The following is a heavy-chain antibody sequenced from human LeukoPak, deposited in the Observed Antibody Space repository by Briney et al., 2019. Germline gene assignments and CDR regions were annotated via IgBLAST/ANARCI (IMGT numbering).Heavy chain of an antibody. J-gene: IGHJ4*02. Sequence: GSSVKVSCKASGGTFSSYAISWVRQAPGQGLEWMGGTIPIFGTANYAQKFQGRVTITADESTSTAYMELSSLRSEDTAVYYCARSETTVTIFDYWGQGTLVTVSS. CDR2: TIPIFGTA. CDR3: ARSETTVTIFDY. CDR1: GGTFSSYA. D-gene: IGHD4-17*01. V-gene: IGHV1-69*01.